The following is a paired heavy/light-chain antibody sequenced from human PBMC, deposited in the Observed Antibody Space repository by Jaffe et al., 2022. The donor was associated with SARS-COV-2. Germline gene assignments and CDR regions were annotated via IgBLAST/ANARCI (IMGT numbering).Light chain of an antibody. CDR3: QQYHSTPRT. V-gene: IGKV4-1*01. CDR2: WAS. Sequence: DIVMTQSPDSLAVSLGERATINCKSSQSVLYSSTNKNYLGWYQQKPGQPPKLLIYWASTRESGVPDRFSGSGSGTDFTLTISSLQAEDVAVYYCQQYHSTPRTFGQGTKLEI. J-gene: IGKJ2*01. CDR1: QSVLYSSTNKNY.
Heavy chain of an antibody. Sequence: EVQLVESGGGLVGPGGSLRLSCSASGFTFSNAWMSWVRQAPGKGLEWIGRIRSKTDGGTTDYAAPVKDRFTISRDDSKNTLYLQMNGLETEDTAVYYCTTDLRWELPNKLDYWGQGILVTVSS. CDR1: GFTFSNAW. J-gene: IGHJ4*02. V-gene: IGHV3-15*01. CDR3: TTDLRWELPNKLDY. CDR2: IRSKTDGGTT. D-gene: IGHD1-26*01.